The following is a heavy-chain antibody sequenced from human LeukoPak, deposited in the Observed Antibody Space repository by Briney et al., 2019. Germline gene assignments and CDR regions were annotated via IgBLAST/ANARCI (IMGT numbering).Heavy chain of an antibody. CDR3: ARDSTFYGMDV. Sequence: KPSETLSLTCTVSGGSISSDYWSWIRQPPGKGLEWIGNIYYSGSTNYNPSLKSRVTISVDTSKNQFSVKLSSVTAADTAVYYCARDSTFYGMDVWGQGTTVTVSS. J-gene: IGHJ6*02. D-gene: IGHD2/OR15-2a*01. V-gene: IGHV4-59*01. CDR1: GGSISSDY. CDR2: IYYSGST.